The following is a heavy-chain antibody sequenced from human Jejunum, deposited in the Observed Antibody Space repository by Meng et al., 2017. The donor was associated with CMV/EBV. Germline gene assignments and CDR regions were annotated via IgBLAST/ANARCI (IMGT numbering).Heavy chain of an antibody. CDR2: ITGSGSTI. CDR1: GFTFGDYY. V-gene: IGHV3-11*01. D-gene: IGHD4-17*01. CDR3: ARANYGFDY. Sequence: LSFAASGFTFGDYYMTWIRQAPGKGLEWVSSITGSGSTIYYADSVKGRFTISRDNAKNSLYLQMNSLRAEDTAVYYCARANYGFDYWGQGTLVTVSS. J-gene: IGHJ4*02.